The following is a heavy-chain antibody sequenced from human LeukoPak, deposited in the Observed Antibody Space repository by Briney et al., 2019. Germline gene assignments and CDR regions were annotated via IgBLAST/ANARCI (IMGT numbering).Heavy chain of an antibody. J-gene: IGHJ4*02. V-gene: IGHV3-48*02. D-gene: IGHD3-16*01. CDR2: ITSSSSGL. CDR1: EFTFSSYS. CDR3: ARDRGRVFDY. Sequence: GGSLRLSCAASEFTFSSYSMNWVRQAPGKGLEWVSYITSSSSGLWYADSVKGRFTISRDNARNSLYLQMSSLRDEDTAVYYCARDRGRVFDYWGQGTLVTVSS.